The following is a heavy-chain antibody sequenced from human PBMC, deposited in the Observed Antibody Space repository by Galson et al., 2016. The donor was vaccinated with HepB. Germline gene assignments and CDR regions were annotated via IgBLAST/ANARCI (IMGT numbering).Heavy chain of an antibody. J-gene: IGHJ4*02. CDR1: GYTFTGYV. V-gene: IGHV1-2*02. D-gene: IGHD2-8*02. CDR3: ARGLMYSTGGSPY. CDR2: INPNNGGT. Sequence: SVKVSCKASGYTFTGYVIQWVRQAPGQGLEWMGSINPNNGGTNSAQKFQGRVTMTRDTSISTAYMELSNLRSDDTAVYYCARGLMYSTGGSPYWGQGTLVTVSS.